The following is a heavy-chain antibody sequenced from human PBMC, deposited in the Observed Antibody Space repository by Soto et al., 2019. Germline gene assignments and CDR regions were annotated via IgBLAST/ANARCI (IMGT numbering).Heavy chain of an antibody. Sequence: SVTLPLTCTVSGGSIRSYYWSWIRQPPGKGLEWIGYIYYSGSTNYNPSLKSRVTISVDTSKNQFSLKLSSVTAADTAVYYCARLIVGSSWFSGWGQGTLVTVSS. D-gene: IGHD6-13*01. CDR1: GGSIRSYY. CDR3: ARLIVGSSWFSG. V-gene: IGHV4-59*08. CDR2: IYYSGST. J-gene: IGHJ4*02.